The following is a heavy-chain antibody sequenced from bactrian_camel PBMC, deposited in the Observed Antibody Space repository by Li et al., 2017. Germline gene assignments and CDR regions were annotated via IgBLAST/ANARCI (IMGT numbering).Heavy chain of an antibody. CDR3: AVRLNSGCPIRARDFEH. V-gene: IGHV3S44*01. Sequence: VQLVESGGGSVQAGGSLKLSCTYSGYTSFIDCMGWFRQAPGKERERVATYGGYGRMSYAGSAEGRFTITRDKDNLYLQMDSLRPSDTGTYYCAVRLNSGCPIRARDFEHWGQGTQVTVS. J-gene: IGHJ4*01. CDR2: TYGGYGRM. D-gene: IGHD4*01. CDR1: GYTSFIDC.